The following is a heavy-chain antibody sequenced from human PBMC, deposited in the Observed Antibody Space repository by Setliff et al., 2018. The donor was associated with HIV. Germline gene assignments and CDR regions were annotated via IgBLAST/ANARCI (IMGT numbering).Heavy chain of an antibody. D-gene: IGHD1-26*01. J-gene: IGHJ4*02. Sequence: GASVKVSCKASGGRFSSYAMSWVRQAPGQGLEWMGGIIPMFGSANYAQKFQGRVTITADGSTRAVYMELSSLKTEDTALYYCTTIRGPFSGNSCVDWGQGTLVTVSS. V-gene: IGHV1-69*13. CDR3: TTIRGPFSGNSCVD. CDR2: IIPMFGSA. CDR1: GGRFSSYA.